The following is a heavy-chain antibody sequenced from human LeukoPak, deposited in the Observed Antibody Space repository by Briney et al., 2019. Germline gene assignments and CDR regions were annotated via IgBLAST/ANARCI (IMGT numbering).Heavy chain of an antibody. J-gene: IGHJ3*02. Sequence: GGSLRLSCAASGFTFSTCWMTWVRQAPGKGLEWVANIKQDGSERYYVDSVKGRFTISRDNAKSSLYLQMDSLRAEDTAVYYCARVSYDILTGYSGDDAFDIWGQGTMVTVSS. D-gene: IGHD3-9*01. CDR2: IKQDGSER. CDR3: ARVSYDILTGYSGDDAFDI. CDR1: GFTFSTCW. V-gene: IGHV3-7*03.